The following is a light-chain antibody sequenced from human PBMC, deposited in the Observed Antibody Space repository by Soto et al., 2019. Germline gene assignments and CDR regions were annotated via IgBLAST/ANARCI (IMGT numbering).Light chain of an antibody. Sequence: EIVMTQSPATLSVSPGERATLSCRASQSVSSNLAWYQQKPGQAPRLLIYGASSRATGIPDRFSGSGSGTDFTLTISRLEPEDFAVYYCQQYGSSPTFGQGTTVDIK. CDR3: QQYGSSPT. J-gene: IGKJ1*01. CDR2: GAS. CDR1: QSVSSN. V-gene: IGKV3-20*01.